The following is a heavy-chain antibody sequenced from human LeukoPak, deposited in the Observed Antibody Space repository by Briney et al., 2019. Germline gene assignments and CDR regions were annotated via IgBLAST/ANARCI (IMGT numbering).Heavy chain of an antibody. D-gene: IGHD1-26*01. CDR2: VSYSGST. V-gene: IGHV4-39*01. Sequence: SETLSLTCTVSGGSISSSSNYWGWIRQPPGKGLEYIGSVSYSGSTYYNPSLKSRVTMSADTSKNQFSLKLSSVTAADTAVYYCARLTPYSGSPLDDYWGQGTLVTVSS. CDR1: GGSISSSSNY. J-gene: IGHJ4*02. CDR3: ARLTPYSGSPLDDY.